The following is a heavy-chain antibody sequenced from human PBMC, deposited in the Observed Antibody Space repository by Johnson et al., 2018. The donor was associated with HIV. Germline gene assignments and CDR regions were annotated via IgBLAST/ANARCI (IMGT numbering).Heavy chain of an antibody. CDR3: ARALGLEVCAFDI. CDR1: GFTFSSYG. Sequence: AQLVESGGGVVQPGRSLRLSCAASGFTFSSYGIHWVRQAPGKGLEWVANIKQDGSEKFYVDSVKGRFTISRDNAKNSLYLQMNSLRAEDTAVYYCARALGLEVCAFDIWGQGTMVTVSS. V-gene: IGHV3-7*03. J-gene: IGHJ3*02. D-gene: IGHD2-8*01. CDR2: IKQDGSEK.